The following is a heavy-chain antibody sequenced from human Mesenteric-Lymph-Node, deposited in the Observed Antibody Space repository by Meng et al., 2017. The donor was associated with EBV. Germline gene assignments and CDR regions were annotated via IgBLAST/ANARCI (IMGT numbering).Heavy chain of an antibody. Sequence: QVTLREAGPGLVKPSGTLSLTCAVSGAFISGPNWWSWVRQPPGKGLEWIGEVYHSGSTNYNPSLKSRVSMSVDTSKNHFSLKLTSVTAADTAMYYCAEVLNGYYYFDYWGQGTLVTVSS. V-gene: IGHV4-4*02. CDR3: AEVLNGYYYFDY. J-gene: IGHJ4*02. CDR2: VYHSGST. D-gene: IGHD3-22*01. CDR1: GAFISGPNW.